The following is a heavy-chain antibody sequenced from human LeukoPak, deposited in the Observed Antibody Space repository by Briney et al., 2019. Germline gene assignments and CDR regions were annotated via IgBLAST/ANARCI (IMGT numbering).Heavy chain of an antibody. CDR2: IYTSGST. CDR3: ARGSTDPRRPWWFDP. Sequence: SETLSLTCTVSGGSISSYYWSWIRQPAGKGLEWIGRIYTSGSTNYNPSLKSRVTMSVDTSKNQFSLKLSSVTAADTAVYYCARGSTDPRRPWWFDPWGQGTLVTVSS. J-gene: IGHJ5*02. V-gene: IGHV4-4*07. CDR1: GGSISSYY.